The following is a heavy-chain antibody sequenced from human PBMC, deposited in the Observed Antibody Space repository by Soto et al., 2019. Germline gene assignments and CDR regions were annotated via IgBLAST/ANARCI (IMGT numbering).Heavy chain of an antibody. CDR2: IYYSGST. J-gene: IGHJ4*02. V-gene: IGHV4-39*01. D-gene: IGHD3-9*01. CDR1: GGSISSSSYY. CDR3: ARLEGLATISYYFDF. Sequence: LGTLSLTCSFSGGSISSSSYYWGWIRQPPGKGLEWIGSIYYSGSTYYNPSLKSRVTISIDKSKNQFSLKLSSLTAADTAVYYCARLEGLATISYYFDFWGQGTLVTVSS.